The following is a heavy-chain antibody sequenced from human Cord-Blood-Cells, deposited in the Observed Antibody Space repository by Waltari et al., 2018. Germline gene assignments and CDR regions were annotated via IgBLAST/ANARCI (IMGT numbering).Heavy chain of an antibody. CDR3: ARDTPSPLGDGSY. V-gene: IGHV3-21*01. Sequence: EVQLVESGGGLVKPGGSLRLSCAASGFTFSSYSMNWVRQGPGKGLDWVSSISSRSSYIYYADSVKGRFTISRDNAKNSLYLQMNSLRAEDTAVYYCARDTPSPLGDGSYWGQGTLVTVSS. J-gene: IGHJ4*02. CDR2: ISSRSSYI. CDR1: GFTFSSYS. D-gene: IGHD3-16*01.